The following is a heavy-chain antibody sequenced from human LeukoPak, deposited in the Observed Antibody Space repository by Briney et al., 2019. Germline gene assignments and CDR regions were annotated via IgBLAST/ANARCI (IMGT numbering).Heavy chain of an antibody. J-gene: IGHJ4*02. CDR3: ARDRSNAFWSPSPYYSDY. CDR2: ISSSGSTI. CDR1: GFTFSDYD. V-gene: IGHV3-11*01. Sequence: GGSLRLSCAASGFTFSDYDMSWLRQAPGKGLEWVSYISSSGSTIYYADSVKGRFTISRDNAKNSLYLQMNSLRDEDTAVYYCARDRSNAFWSPSPYYSDYWGQGTLVTVSS. D-gene: IGHD3-3*01.